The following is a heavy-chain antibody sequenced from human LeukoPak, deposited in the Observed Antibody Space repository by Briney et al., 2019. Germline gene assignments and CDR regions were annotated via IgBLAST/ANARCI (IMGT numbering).Heavy chain of an antibody. Sequence: GSLRLSYAASGFTFSSYAMHWVRQAPGKGPEWVAVISYDGSNKYYADSVKGRFTISRDNSKNTLYLQMNSLRAEDTAVYYCPRPLTLYHSSGHASDYWGQGTLVTVSS. J-gene: IGHJ4*02. V-gene: IGHV3-30-3*01. D-gene: IGHD3-22*01. CDR1: GFTFSSYA. CDR2: ISYDGSNK. CDR3: PRPLTLYHSSGHASDY.